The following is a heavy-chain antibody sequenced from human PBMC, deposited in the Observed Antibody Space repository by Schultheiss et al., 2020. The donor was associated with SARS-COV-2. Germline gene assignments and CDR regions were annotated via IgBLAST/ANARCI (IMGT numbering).Heavy chain of an antibody. Sequence: GGSLRLSCAASGFTFSSNYMSWVRQAPGKGLEWVSVIYSGGSTYYADSVKGRFTISRDNAKKSVSLQMNSLRAEDTAVYYCARGGYSGYDYWPYDYWGQGTLVTVSS. D-gene: IGHD5-12*01. CDR3: ARGGYSGYDYWPYDY. V-gene: IGHV3-66*01. J-gene: IGHJ4*02. CDR1: GFTFSSNY. CDR2: IYSGGST.